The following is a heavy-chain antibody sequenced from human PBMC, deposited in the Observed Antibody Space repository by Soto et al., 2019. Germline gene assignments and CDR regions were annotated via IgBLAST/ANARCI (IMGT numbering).Heavy chain of an antibody. J-gene: IGHJ4*02. Sequence: QITLKESGPTLVKPTQTLTLTCTFSGFSLSTNGVGVGWIRQPPGKALEWLALIYWDDDERYSPSLKSRLTITKVTSKNQVVLTMTNMDPVDTATYYCAHRASGIKEGIFDYWGQGTLVTVSS. CDR3: AHRASGIKEGIFDY. V-gene: IGHV2-5*02. CDR2: IYWDDDE. D-gene: IGHD1-26*01. CDR1: GFSLSTNGVG.